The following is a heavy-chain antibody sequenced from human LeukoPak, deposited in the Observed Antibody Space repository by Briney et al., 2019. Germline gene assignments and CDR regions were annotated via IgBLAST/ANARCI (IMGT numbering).Heavy chain of an antibody. CDR3: AKDGLMRFFDY. J-gene: IGHJ4*02. CDR1: GFIFSSYD. V-gene: IGHV3-30*18. Sequence: GGSLRLSCAAPGFIFSSYDMYWVRQAPGKGLDWVAVISNDGNNKQYADSVKGRFTISRDNSKNTLYLQMNSLRADDTAVYHCAKDGLMRFFDYWGQGTLVTVSS. D-gene: IGHD2-8*01. CDR2: ISNDGNNK.